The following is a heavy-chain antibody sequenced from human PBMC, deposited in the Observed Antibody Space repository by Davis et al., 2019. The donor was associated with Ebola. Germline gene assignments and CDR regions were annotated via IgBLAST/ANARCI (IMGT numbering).Heavy chain of an antibody. V-gene: IGHV3-53*01. Sequence: PGGSLRLSCAASGFTVSSNYMSWVRQAPGKGLEWVSVIYSGGSTYYADSVKGRFTISRDNAKNSLYLQMNSLRDEDTAVYYCARGEEWELLVYYYGMDVWGKGTTVTVSS. D-gene: IGHD1-26*01. CDR3: ARGEEWELLVYYYGMDV. J-gene: IGHJ6*04. CDR1: GFTVSSNY. CDR2: IYSGGST.